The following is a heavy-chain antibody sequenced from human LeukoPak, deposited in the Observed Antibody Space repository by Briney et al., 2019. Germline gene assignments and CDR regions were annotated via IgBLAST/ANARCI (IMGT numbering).Heavy chain of an antibody. D-gene: IGHD6-13*01. V-gene: IGHV3-30*01. CDR3: ARGSSWDEYYYYYYYMDV. J-gene: IGHJ6*03. Sequence: GGSLRLSCAASGFTFSSYAMHWVRQAPGKGLEWVAVISYDGSNKYYADSVKGRFTISRDNSKNTLYLKMNSLRAEDTAVYYCARGSSWDEYYYYYYYMDVWGKGTTVTVSS. CDR2: ISYDGSNK. CDR1: GFTFSSYA.